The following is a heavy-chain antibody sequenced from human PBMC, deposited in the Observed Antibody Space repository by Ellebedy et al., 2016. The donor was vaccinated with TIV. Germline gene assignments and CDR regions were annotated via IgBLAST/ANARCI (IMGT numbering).Heavy chain of an antibody. V-gene: IGHV3-30*18. D-gene: IGHD6-25*01. Sequence: GESLKISXAASGFSFSSYGMHWVRQAPGKGLEWVAVISYDGSNKYYADSVKGRFTISRDNSKNTVYLQMNSLRAEDTALYFCAKRPLKQSGSEDYWGQGTLVTVSS. CDR2: ISYDGSNK. CDR1: GFSFSSYG. CDR3: AKRPLKQSGSEDY. J-gene: IGHJ4*02.